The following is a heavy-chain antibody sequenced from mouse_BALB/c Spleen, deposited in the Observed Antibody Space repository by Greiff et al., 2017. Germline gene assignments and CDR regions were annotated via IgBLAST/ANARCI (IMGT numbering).Heavy chain of an antibody. CDR1: GFSLTSYG. D-gene: IGHD1-1*02. V-gene: IGHV2-2*01. Sequence: VKVEESGPGLVQPSQSLSITCTVSGFSLTSYGVHWVRQSPGKGLEWLGVIWSGGTTDYNAAFISRLSISKDNSKSQVFFKMNSLQTDDTAMYYCARDGGNYYAMDYWGQGTSVTVSS. CDR2: IWSGGTT. CDR3: ARDGGNYYAMDY. J-gene: IGHJ4*01.